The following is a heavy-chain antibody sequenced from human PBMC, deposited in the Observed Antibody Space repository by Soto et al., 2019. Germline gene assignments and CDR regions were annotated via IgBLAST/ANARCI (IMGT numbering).Heavy chain of an antibody. Sequence: GASMKVSCKVSGYTLTELSMHWVRQAPGKGLEWMGGFDPEDGETIYAQKFQGRVTMTEDTSTDTAYMELSSLRSEDTAVYYCASITMIVVGPVFQHWGLGTLVTVSS. J-gene: IGHJ1*01. CDR3: ASITMIVVGPVFQH. CDR2: FDPEDGET. D-gene: IGHD3-22*01. V-gene: IGHV1-24*01. CDR1: GYTLTELS.